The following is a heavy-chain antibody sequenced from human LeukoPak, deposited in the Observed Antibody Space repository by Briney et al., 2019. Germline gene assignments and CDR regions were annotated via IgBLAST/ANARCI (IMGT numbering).Heavy chain of an antibody. Sequence: PGRSLRLSCAASGFTFSSYAMHWVRQAPGKGLEWVAVISYDGSNKYYADSVKGRFTISRDNSKNTLYLQMNSLRAEDTAVYYCARNWNVVVVAAKPRPNYYFDYWGQGTLVTVSS. V-gene: IGHV3-30-3*01. CDR3: ARNWNVVVVAAKPRPNYYFDY. CDR2: ISYDGSNK. CDR1: GFTFSSYA. D-gene: IGHD2-15*01. J-gene: IGHJ4*02.